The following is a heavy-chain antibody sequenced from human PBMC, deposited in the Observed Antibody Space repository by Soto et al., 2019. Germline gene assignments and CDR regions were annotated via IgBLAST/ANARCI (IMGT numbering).Heavy chain of an antibody. D-gene: IGHD1-26*01. J-gene: IGHJ4*02. CDR3: ARLSGSYNDPYFDY. CDR2: IYYCGST. CDR1: GGSISSYY. Sequence: SETLSLTCTVSGGSISSYYCSWIRQPPGKGLEGIGDIYYCGSTTYNPSLKSRVTISVDTSKNQFSLKVKSVTAADTAVFFCARLSGSYNDPYFDYWGQGTLVTVSS. V-gene: IGHV4-59*12.